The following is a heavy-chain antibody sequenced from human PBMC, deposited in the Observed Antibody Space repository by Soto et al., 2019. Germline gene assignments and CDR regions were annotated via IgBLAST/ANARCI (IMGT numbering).Heavy chain of an antibody. CDR1: GFTFSSYD. D-gene: IGHD3-10*01. CDR2: IGTAGDT. V-gene: IGHV3-13*04. CDR3: ARGDYYGSGSYWQGRGMDV. Sequence: EVQLVESGGGLVQPGGSLRLSCAASGFTFSSYDMHWVRQATGNGLEWVSAIGTAGDTYYPGSVKGRFTISRENAKSSLYLQRNSLRAGDTAVYYCARGDYYGSGSYWQGRGMDVWGQGTTVTVSS. J-gene: IGHJ6*02.